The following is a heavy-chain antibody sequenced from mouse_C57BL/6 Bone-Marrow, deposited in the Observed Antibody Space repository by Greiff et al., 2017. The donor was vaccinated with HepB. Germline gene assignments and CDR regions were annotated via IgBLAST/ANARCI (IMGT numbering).Heavy chain of an antibody. D-gene: IGHD1-1*01. CDR1: GYTFTSYD. V-gene: IGHV1-85*01. Sequence: VKVVESGPELVKPGASVKLSCKASGYTFTSYDINWVKQRPGQGLEWIGWIYPRDGSTKYNEKFKGKATLTVDTSSSTAYMELHSLTSEDSAVYFCATSYYYGSKGYFDVWGTGTTVTVSS. CDR2: IYPRDGST. CDR3: ATSYYYGSKGYFDV. J-gene: IGHJ1*03.